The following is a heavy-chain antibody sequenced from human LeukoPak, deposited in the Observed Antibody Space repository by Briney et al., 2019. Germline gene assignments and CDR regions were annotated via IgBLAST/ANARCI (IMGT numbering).Heavy chain of an antibody. Sequence: SETLSLTCTVSGGSISSYYWSWIRQPAGKGLEWIGRIYTSGSTNYNPSLKSRVTMSVDTSKNQFSLKLSSVTAADTAVYYCAREGLTSLEWLLYDYYYMDVWGKGTTVTVSS. V-gene: IGHV4-4*07. D-gene: IGHD3-3*01. CDR2: IYTSGST. CDR3: AREGLTSLEWLLYDYYYMDV. CDR1: GGSISSYY. J-gene: IGHJ6*03.